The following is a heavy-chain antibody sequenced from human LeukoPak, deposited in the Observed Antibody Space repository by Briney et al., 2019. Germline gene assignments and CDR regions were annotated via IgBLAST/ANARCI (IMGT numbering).Heavy chain of an antibody. CDR3: AREGYCSGGSGYAELDY. D-gene: IGHD2-15*01. J-gene: IGHJ4*02. V-gene: IGHV1-2*02. CDR2: INPSSGGT. Sequence: ASVKVSCKASGYTFTGYYMHWVRQAPGQGLEWMGWINPSSGGTNYAQKFQGRVTMTRDTSISTAYMELSRLRSDDTAVYYCAREGYCSGGSGYAELDYWGQGTLVTVSS. CDR1: GYTFTGYY.